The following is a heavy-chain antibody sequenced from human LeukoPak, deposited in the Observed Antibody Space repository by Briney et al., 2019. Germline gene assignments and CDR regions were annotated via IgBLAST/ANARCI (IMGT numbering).Heavy chain of an antibody. J-gene: IGHJ4*02. D-gene: IGHD1-14*01. Sequence: SQTLSLTCAVSGGSISSGGYSWSWIRQPPGKGLEWIGYIYHSGSTYYNPSLKSRVTISVDRSKNQFSLKLSSVTAADTAVYYCARDTGGYYFDYWGRGTLVTVSS. CDR3: ARDTGGYYFDY. V-gene: IGHV4-30-2*01. CDR2: IYHSGST. CDR1: GGSISSGGYS.